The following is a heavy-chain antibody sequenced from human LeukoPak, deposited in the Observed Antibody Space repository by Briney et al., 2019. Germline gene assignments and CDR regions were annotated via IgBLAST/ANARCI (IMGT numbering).Heavy chain of an antibody. CDR3: ARQGAVAGRFDY. J-gene: IGHJ4*02. CDR2: IYYSGST. Sequence: SETLSLTCTVSGGSISSYYWSWIRKPPAKGLEWIGYIYYSGSTNYNPSLKSRVTISVDTSKNQFSLKLSSVTAADTAVYYCARQGAVAGRFDYWGQGTLVTVSS. CDR1: GGSISSYY. V-gene: IGHV4-59*08. D-gene: IGHD6-19*01.